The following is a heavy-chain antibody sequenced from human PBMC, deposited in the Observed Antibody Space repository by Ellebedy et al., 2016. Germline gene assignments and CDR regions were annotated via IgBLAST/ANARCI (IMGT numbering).Heavy chain of an antibody. J-gene: IGHJ4*02. CDR2: IYHSGST. V-gene: IGHV4-30-2*01. CDR1: GGSISSGGYS. D-gene: IGHD3-22*01. Sequence: LRLSXAVSGGSISSGGYSWSWIRQPPGKGLEWIGYIYHSGSTYYNPSLKSRVTISVDRSKNQFSLKLSSVTAADTAVYYCARGGPFYDSSGYYLDYWGQGTLVTVSS. CDR3: ARGGPFYDSSGYYLDY.